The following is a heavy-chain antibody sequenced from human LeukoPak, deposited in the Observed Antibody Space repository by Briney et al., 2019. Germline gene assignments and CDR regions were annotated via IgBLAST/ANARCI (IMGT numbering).Heavy chain of an antibody. D-gene: IGHD6-13*01. CDR1: GFTFSSYS. V-gene: IGHV3-21*01. CDR3: ARDRVAAALHLDY. Sequence: TGGSLRLSCAASGFTFSSYSMNWVRQAPGKGLEWVSSISSSSSYIYYADSVKGRFTISRDNAKNSLYLQMNSLRAEDTAVYYCARDRVAAALHLDYWGQGTLVTVSS. J-gene: IGHJ4*02. CDR2: ISSSSSYI.